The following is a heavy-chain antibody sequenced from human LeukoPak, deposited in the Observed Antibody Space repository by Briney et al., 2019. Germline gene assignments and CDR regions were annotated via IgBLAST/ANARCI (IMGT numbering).Heavy chain of an antibody. D-gene: IGHD4-17*01. CDR3: ARDRRGDYSH. CDR1: GFTVSRNY. J-gene: IGHJ4*02. V-gene: IGHV3-53*01. Sequence: GGSLRLSCAVSGFTVSRNYMSWVRQAPGKGLEWVSVIYSGGSTDYADSVKGRFTISRDNAKNSLYLQMNSLRAEDTAVYYCARDRRGDYSHWGQGTLVTVSS. CDR2: IYSGGST.